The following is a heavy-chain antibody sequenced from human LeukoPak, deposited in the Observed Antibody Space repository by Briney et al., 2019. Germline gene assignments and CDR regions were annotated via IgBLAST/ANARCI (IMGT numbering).Heavy chain of an antibody. J-gene: IGHJ4*02. V-gene: IGHV3-7*01. CDR3: ARQYYDYVWGSYRPSYFDY. CDR2: IKQDGSEK. CDR1: GFTFSSYG. Sequence: GGSLRLSCSASGFTFSSYGMHWVRQAPGKGLEWVANIKQDGSEKYYVDSVKGRFTISRDNAKNSLYLQMNSLRAEDTAVYYCARQYYDYVWGSYRPSYFDYWGQGTLVTVSS. D-gene: IGHD3-16*02.